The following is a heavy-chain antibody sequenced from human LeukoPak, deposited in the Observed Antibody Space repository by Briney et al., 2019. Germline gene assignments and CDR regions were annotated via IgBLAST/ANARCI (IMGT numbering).Heavy chain of an antibody. CDR2: ISWNSGSA. CDR3: AKDRTYSAYAALDY. D-gene: IGHD5-12*01. J-gene: IGHJ4*02. CDR1: GFTFDDYS. V-gene: IGHV3-9*01. Sequence: GRSLRLSCAASGFTFDDYSMHWVRPAPGKGLEWVSGISWNSGSAGHADSVKGRFTISRDSAKNSLYLQMNSLRTEDTALYYCAKDRTYSAYAALDYWGQGTLVTVSS.